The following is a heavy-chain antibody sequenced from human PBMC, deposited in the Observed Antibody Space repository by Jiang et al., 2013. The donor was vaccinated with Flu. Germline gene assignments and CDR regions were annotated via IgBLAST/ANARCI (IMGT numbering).Heavy chain of an antibody. CDR3: AKDSDISNSGFES. V-gene: IGHV3-9*01. CDR1: GFTFDNYA. Sequence: EVQLVESGGGLVQPGRSLRLSCVASGFTFDNYAMHWVRQAPGKGLEWVSGISWNSYRIGHADSVKGRFTISRDNAKNSLYLQMNSLRAEDTAFYFCAKDSDISNSGFESWGQG. D-gene: IGHD1-26*01. CDR2: ISWNSYRI. J-gene: IGHJ4*02.